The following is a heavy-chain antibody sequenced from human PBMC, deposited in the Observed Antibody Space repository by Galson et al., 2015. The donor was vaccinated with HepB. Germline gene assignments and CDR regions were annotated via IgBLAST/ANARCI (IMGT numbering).Heavy chain of an antibody. CDR2: ISSSCSTI. D-gene: IGHD3-3*01. J-gene: IGHJ5*02. CDR1: GFTFSGYS. CDR3: ARDRFGSGYRNYFDP. Sequence: SLRVSCEGSGFTFSGYSINWVRQAPGQGLEWIACISSSCSTIYYADSVKGRFTSTRDNTKNSLYLGMNSLRAEDTAVYYCARDRFGSGYRNYFDPWGQGTLVTVSS. V-gene: IGHV3-48*01.